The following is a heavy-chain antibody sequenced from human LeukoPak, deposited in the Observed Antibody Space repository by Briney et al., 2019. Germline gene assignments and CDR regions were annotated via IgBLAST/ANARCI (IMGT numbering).Heavy chain of an antibody. CDR3: ATELGGGYYYYMDV. D-gene: IGHD3-16*01. V-gene: IGHV4-34*01. CDR1: GGSFSDYY. J-gene: IGHJ6*03. CDR2: INHSGST. Sequence: SETLSLTCAVYGGSFSDYYWSWIRQPPGKGLEWIGEINHSGSTNYNPSLNSRVSISLDTSKNQLSLKLSSVTAADTAVYYCATELGGGYYYYMDVWGKGTTVTISS.